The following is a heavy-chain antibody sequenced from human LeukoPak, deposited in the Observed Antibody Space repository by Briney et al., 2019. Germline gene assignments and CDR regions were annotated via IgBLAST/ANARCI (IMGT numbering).Heavy chain of an antibody. V-gene: IGHV4-59*01. J-gene: IGHJ4*02. CDR1: DGSINSDF. CDR3: ARIPDVSGWPFDY. D-gene: IGHD6-19*01. Sequence: SETLSLTCTASDGSINSDFWTWIRQPPGKGLEWIGYIPYSGRTSYNPSLKSRVSISIDTSKNLFSLKLRSVTTADTAIYYCARIPDVSGWPFDYWGQGTLVTVSS. CDR2: IPYSGRT.